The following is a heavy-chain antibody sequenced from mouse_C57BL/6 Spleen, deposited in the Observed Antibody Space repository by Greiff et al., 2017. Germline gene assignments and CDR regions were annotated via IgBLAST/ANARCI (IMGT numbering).Heavy chain of an antibody. V-gene: IGHV1-69*01. CDR1: GYTFTSYW. CDR3: SWGYGNYVNY. Sequence: VKLQQPGAELVMPGASVKLSCKASGYTFTSYWMHWVKQRPGQGLEWIGEIDPSDGYTNYNQKFKGKSTLTVDKSSSTAYMQLSSLTSEDSAVYCCSWGYGNYVNYWGQGTTLTVSS. CDR2: IDPSDGYT. J-gene: IGHJ2*01. D-gene: IGHD2-1*01.